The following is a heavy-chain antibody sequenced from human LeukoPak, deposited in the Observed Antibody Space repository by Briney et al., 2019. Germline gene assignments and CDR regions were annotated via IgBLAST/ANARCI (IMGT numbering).Heavy chain of an antibody. CDR2: IKSKVDGGTI. D-gene: IGHD5-18*01. J-gene: IGHJ4*02. CDR1: GVTSSNLW. V-gene: IGHV3-15*01. Sequence: GGSLRLSCGVSGVTSSNLWMSWVRQAPGKGLEWVGRIKSKVDGGTIDYAAPVKGRFTISRDDSKNTLYLQMSSLKTEDTAVYYCTTDRPYTAMVTFDYWGQGTLVTVSS. CDR3: TTDRPYTAMVTFDY.